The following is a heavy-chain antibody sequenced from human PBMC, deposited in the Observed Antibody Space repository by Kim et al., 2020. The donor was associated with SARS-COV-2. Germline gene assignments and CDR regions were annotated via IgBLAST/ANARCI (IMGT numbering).Heavy chain of an antibody. CDR2: ISYDGSNK. J-gene: IGHJ6*02. CDR1: GFTFSSYA. V-gene: IGHV3-30*04. CDR3: ARDANRGSSYGWTYRYYGLDV. D-gene: IGHD5-18*01. Sequence: GGSLRLSCAASGFTFSSYAMSWVRQAPGKGLEWVAVISYDGSNKNYADSVKGRFTISRDNSKNTLYLQMNSLSGEDTSVFYCARDANRGSSYGWTYRYYGLDVWGEGTRVT.